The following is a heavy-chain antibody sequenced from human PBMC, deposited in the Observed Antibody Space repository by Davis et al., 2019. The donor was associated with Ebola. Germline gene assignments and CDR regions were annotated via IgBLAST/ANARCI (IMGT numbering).Heavy chain of an antibody. J-gene: IGHJ6*02. D-gene: IGHD3-3*01. CDR1: GYTFTGYY. V-gene: IGHV1-2*02. CDR2: INPNSGGT. Sequence: ASVKVSCKASGYTFTGYYMHWVRQAPGQGLEWMGWINPNSGGTNYAQKLQGRVTMTTDTSTSTAYMELRSLRSEDTAVYYCARGVPAIFGVVTTPPGYYYYGIDVWGQGTTVTVSS. CDR3: ARGVPAIFGVVTTPPGYYYYGIDV.